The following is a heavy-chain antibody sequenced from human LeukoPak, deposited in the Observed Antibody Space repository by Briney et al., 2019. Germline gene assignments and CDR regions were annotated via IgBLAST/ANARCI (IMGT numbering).Heavy chain of an antibody. Sequence: PGGSLRLSCAASGFTFSSYWMHWVRQAPGKGLVWVSRINSHGSSTSYADSVKGRFTISRDNAKNTLYLQMNSLRVEDTAVYYCTRGPPDGSGNYYPGDFWGQGTLVTVSS. CDR2: INSHGSST. D-gene: IGHD3-10*01. CDR1: GFTFSSYW. V-gene: IGHV3-74*01. J-gene: IGHJ4*02. CDR3: TRGPPDGSGNYYPGDF.